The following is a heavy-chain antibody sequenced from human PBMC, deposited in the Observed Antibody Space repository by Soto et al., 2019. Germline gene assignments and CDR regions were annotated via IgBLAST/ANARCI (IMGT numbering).Heavy chain of an antibody. D-gene: IGHD2-2*01. CDR3: ARGGGIVVVPAAMDGDWFDP. Sequence: SETLSLTCAVYGGSFSGYYWSWIRQPPGKGLEWIGEINHSGSTNYNPSLKSRVTISVDTSKNQFSLKLSSVTAADTAVYYCARGGGIVVVPAAMDGDWFDPWGQGTLVTV. CDR2: INHSGST. CDR1: GGSFSGYY. V-gene: IGHV4-34*01. J-gene: IGHJ5*02.